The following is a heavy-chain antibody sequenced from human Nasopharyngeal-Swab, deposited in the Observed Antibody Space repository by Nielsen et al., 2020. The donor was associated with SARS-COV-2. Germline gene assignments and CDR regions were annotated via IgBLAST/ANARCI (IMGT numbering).Heavy chain of an antibody. J-gene: IGHJ6*02. D-gene: IGHD3-3*01. V-gene: IGHV5-51*01. Sequence: GESLKISCKGSGYSSTSYWIGWVRQMPGKGLEWMGIIYPGDSDTRYSPSFQGQVTISADKSISTAYLQWSSLKASDTAMYYCARLIGGRSGYFGMDVWGQGTTVTVSS. CDR3: ARLIGGRSGYFGMDV. CDR1: GYSSTSYW. CDR2: IYPGDSDT.